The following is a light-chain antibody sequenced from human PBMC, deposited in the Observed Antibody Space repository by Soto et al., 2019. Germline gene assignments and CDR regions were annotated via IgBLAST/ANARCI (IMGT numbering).Light chain of an antibody. J-gene: IGLJ1*01. CDR2: EVI. CDR3: SSYAGGKRV. V-gene: IGLV2-8*01. CDR1: SSDVGHYTY. Sequence: QSALTQPPSASGSPGQSVTISCAGASSDVGHYTYVSWYQHHPGKAPKLIIYEVIKRPSGVPDRFSGSKSGNTASLTVSGLQTEDEADYYCSSYAGGKRVFGTGTKLTVL.